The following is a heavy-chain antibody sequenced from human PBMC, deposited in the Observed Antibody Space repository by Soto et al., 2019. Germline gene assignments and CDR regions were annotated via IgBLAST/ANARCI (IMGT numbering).Heavy chain of an antibody. J-gene: IGHJ4*02. CDR1: GFSLNNYW. CDR3: MRGNTGYGNFDY. D-gene: IGHD5-12*01. V-gene: IGHV3-74*01. CDR2: IYRDGTT. Sequence: EVQLEESGGGLFQPGGSLRLTCAVSGFSLNNYWMHWVRQRPGKGLVRVARIYRDGTTSYADSVKGRFTISRDNAKNTVSLQMNSLKDEDTAVYYCMRGNTGYGNFDYWGQGTLVTVSS.